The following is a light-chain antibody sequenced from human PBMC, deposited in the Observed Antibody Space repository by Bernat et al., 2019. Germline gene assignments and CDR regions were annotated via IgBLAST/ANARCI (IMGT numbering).Light chain of an antibody. CDR3: GTWDSSLSQV. CDR1: SSNIGKNY. Sequence: QSVLTQPPSVSAAPGQKVTFSCSGSSSNIGKNYVCWYQQLPGTAPKLLIYDNNKRPSGIPDRFSGSKSGTSATLGITGLQTGDEADYYCGTWDSSLSQVFGTGTKVTVL. J-gene: IGLJ1*01. V-gene: IGLV1-51*01. CDR2: DNN.